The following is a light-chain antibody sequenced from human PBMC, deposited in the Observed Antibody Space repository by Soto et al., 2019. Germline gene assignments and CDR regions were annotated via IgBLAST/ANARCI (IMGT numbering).Light chain of an antibody. J-gene: IGKJ1*01. V-gene: IGKV1-5*01. CDR2: DAS. CDR3: QQYNNYWT. CDR1: QSISSW. Sequence: DIQMTQSPSTLSASVGDRVTITCRASQSISSWLAWYQQKPGKAPKLLIYDASSLESGIPSRFSGSGSATEFTLTISSLQPYDFATFYCQQYNNYWTFGQGTKVDIK.